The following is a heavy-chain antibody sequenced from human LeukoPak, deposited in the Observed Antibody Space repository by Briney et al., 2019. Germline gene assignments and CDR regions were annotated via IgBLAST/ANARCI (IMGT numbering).Heavy chain of an antibody. Sequence: PSETLSLTCTVSGGSISSYYWSWIRQPPGKGLEWIGYIYHSGSTNYNPSLKSRVTISVDTSKNQFSLKLSSVTAADTAVYYCARHAGGISATGTRPFDYWGQGTLVTVSS. CDR1: GGSISSYY. D-gene: IGHD6-13*01. CDR2: IYHSGST. V-gene: IGHV4-59*08. CDR3: ARHAGGISATGTRPFDY. J-gene: IGHJ4*02.